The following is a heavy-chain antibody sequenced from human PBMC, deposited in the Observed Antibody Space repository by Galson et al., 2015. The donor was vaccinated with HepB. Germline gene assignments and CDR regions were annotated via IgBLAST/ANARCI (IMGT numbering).Heavy chain of an antibody. Sequence: QSGAEMKKPGESLTISCQASGYSFTNYWIGWVRQMPGKGLEYMGLIYPDDSDDRYSPSFQGQVTISADKSINTAYLHWSSLKASDTAIYFCARRTLDMWGQGTMVTVSS. CDR2: IYPDDSDD. CDR1: GYSFTNYW. J-gene: IGHJ3*02. CDR3: ARRTLDM. V-gene: IGHV5-51*01.